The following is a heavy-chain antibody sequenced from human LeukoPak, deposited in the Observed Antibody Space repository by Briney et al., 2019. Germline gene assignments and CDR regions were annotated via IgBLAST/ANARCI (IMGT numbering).Heavy chain of an antibody. CDR1: GYVFTGYY. V-gene: IGHV1-69*06. CDR2: IIPIFGTA. CDR3: ARGGIVGATREFDY. Sequence: GASVKVSCKASGYVFTGYYMHWVRQAPGQGLEWMGGIIPIFGTANYAQKFQGRVTITADKSTSTAYMELSSLRSEDTAVYYCARGGIVGATREFDYWGQGTLVTVSS. D-gene: IGHD1-26*01. J-gene: IGHJ4*02.